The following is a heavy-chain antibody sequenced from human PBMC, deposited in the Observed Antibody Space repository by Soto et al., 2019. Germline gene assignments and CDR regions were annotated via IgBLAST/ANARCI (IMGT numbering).Heavy chain of an antibody. Sequence: QLQLQESGPGLVKRSETLSLTCTVSGGSISRGSYYWGWIRQPPGKGLEWIGGIYYRGKSYYNPTLTRRVTISGDTSTNQCALKLSAVTAPDTAAYYWVRGRQYYGNYPPDQDDDTFDIWGQGTMVTVSS. CDR1: GGSISRGSYY. J-gene: IGHJ3*02. CDR3: VRGRQYYGNYPPDQDDDTFDI. D-gene: IGHD4-17*01. V-gene: IGHV4-39*01. CDR2: IYYRGKS.